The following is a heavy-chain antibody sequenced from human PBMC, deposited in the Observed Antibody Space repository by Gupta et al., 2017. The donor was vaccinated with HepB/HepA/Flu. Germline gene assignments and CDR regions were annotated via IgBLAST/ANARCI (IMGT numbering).Heavy chain of an antibody. Sequence: GGSVSSGGYYWSWIRQPPGKGLEWGGYISYSGSINYNPSLKSRVTITSDTSRRQFSLRLSSVTAADTAVYHCARSDAYCTKCLCPDAF. D-gene: IGHD2-8*01. CDR2: ISYSGSI. CDR3: ARSDAYCTKCLCPDAF. J-gene: IGHJ3*01. V-gene: IGHV4-61*08. CDR1: GGSVSSGGYY.